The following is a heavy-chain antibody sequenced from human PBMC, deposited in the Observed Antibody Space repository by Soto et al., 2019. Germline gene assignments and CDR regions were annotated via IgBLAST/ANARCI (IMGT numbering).Heavy chain of an antibody. Sequence: QVRLVQSGAEVKKPGASVKVTCKPSGYTFTDAYIHWVRQAPGQGLEWVGRTNPKNGGTNYAQKFQGRVTMTSDTSTSTAFMELSSLTSNDTPVYYCAREEGTELDFWGQGNLLTVSS. J-gene: IGHJ4*02. V-gene: IGHV1-2*02. CDR2: TNPKNGGT. CDR3: AREEGTELDF. D-gene: IGHD1-7*01. CDR1: GYTFTDAY.